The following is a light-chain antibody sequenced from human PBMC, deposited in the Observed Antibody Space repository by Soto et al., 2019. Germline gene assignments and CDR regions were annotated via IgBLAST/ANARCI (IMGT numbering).Light chain of an antibody. CDR2: EVS. CDR1: SSDVGGYNY. Sequence: QSALAQPASVSGSPGQSITISCPGTSSDVGGYNYVSWYQQHPGKAPKLMIYEVSNRPSGVSNRFSGSKSGNTASLTISGLQADDEADYYCSSYTSSSTPYVCVNGTKVTVL. V-gene: IGLV2-14*01. J-gene: IGLJ1*01. CDR3: SSYTSSSTPYV.